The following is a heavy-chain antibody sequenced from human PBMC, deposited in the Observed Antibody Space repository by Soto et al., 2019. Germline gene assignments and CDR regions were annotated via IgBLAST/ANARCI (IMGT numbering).Heavy chain of an antibody. Sequence: QVQLVESGGGVVQPGRSLRLSCAASGFTFSSYGMHWVRQAPGKGLEWVAVISYDGSNKYYADSVKGRFTISRDNSKNTLYLQMNSLRAEDTAVYYCAKDKILTGYYPGNYFDYWGQGTLVTVSS. D-gene: IGHD3-9*01. CDR3: AKDKILTGYYPGNYFDY. CDR2: ISYDGSNK. V-gene: IGHV3-30*18. CDR1: GFTFSSYG. J-gene: IGHJ4*02.